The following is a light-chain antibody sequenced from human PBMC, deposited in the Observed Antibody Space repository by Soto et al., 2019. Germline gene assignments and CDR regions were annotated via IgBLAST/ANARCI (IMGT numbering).Light chain of an antibody. V-gene: IGKV1-27*01. CDR3: QMYESPPHG. CDR1: PGIDNY. CDR2: VTS. J-gene: IGKJ1*01. Sequence: STQCDFVGDRERITFLGSPGIDNYLAWYQQKPGKAPKLLIHVTSTWATGVPDRFSGSGFGTDFTLTISILQPEDVAAYCSQMYESPPHGFAPRAKVDI.